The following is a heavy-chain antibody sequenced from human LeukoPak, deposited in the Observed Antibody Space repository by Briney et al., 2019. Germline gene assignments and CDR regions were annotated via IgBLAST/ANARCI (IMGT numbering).Heavy chain of an antibody. CDR2: IYYSGST. J-gene: IGHJ4*02. Sequence: PSETLSLTCTVSGGSISSYYWSSIRQPPGKGLEWIGYIYYSGSTNYNPSLKSRVTISVDTSKKQFSLKLSSVTAADTAVYYCARDNSSDSISPFFDYWGQGTLVTVSS. CDR1: GGSISSYY. CDR3: ARDNSSDSISPFFDY. V-gene: IGHV4-59*01. D-gene: IGHD3-22*01.